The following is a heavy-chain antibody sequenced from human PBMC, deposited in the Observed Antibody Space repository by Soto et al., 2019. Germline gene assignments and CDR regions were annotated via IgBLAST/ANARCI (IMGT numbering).Heavy chain of an antibody. CDR3: ARGGCCSSTSCYGCYYGMDV. D-gene: IGHD2-2*01. Sequence: QVQLVQSGAEVKKPGSSVKVSCKASGGTFSSYTISWVRQAPGQGLEWMGRIIPILGIANYAQKFQGRVTITADKATSTAYVELSSLRCEDTAVYYCARGGCCSSTSCYGCYYGMDVWGQGTTVIVSS. J-gene: IGHJ6*02. CDR2: IIPILGIA. CDR1: GGTFSSYT. V-gene: IGHV1-69*02.